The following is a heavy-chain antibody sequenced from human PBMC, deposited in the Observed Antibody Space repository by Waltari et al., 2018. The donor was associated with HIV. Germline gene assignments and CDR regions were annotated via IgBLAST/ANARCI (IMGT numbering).Heavy chain of an antibody. J-gene: IGHJ3*02. CDR3: ARSYGIAVAEPAFDI. D-gene: IGHD6-19*01. CDR1: GFTFSSYS. V-gene: IGHV3-21*01. CDR2: ISSSSSYI. Sequence: EVQLVESGGGLVKPGGSLRLSCAASGFTFSSYSMNWVRQAPGKGLEWVSSISSSSSYIYYADSVKGRFTISRDNAKNSLYLQMNSLRAEDTAVYYCARSYGIAVAEPAFDIWGQGTMVTVSS.